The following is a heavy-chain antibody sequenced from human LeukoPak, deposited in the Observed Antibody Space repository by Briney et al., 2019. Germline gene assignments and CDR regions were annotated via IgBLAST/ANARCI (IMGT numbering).Heavy chain of an antibody. Sequence: SETLSLTCTVSGGSISSYYWSWIRQPPGKGLEWIGYIYYSGSTNYNPSLKSRVTISVDTSKNQFSLKLSSVTAADTAVYYCARASISPYGSGSYTQFDYWGQGTLVTVSS. J-gene: IGHJ4*02. D-gene: IGHD3-10*01. CDR3: ARASISPYGSGSYTQFDY. CDR2: IYYSGST. V-gene: IGHV4-59*08. CDR1: GGSISSYY.